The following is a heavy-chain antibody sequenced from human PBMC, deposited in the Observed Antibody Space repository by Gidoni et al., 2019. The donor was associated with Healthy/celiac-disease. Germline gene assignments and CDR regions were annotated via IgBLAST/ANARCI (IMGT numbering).Heavy chain of an antibody. J-gene: IGHJ6*02. CDR3: ARDRLRFLEWLPDYYGMDV. CDR2: ISSSSSYI. CDR1: GFTISSYS. D-gene: IGHD3-3*01. V-gene: IGHV3-21*01. Sequence: EVQLVESGGGLVKPGGSLRLSCAASGFTISSYSMNWVRQAPGKGLEWVSSISSSSSYIYYADSVKGRFTISRDNAKNSLYLQMNSLRAEDTAVYYCARDRLRFLEWLPDYYGMDVWGQGTTVTVSS.